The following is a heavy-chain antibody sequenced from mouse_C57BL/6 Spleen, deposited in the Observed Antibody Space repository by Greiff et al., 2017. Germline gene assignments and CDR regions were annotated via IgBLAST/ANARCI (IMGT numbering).Heavy chain of an antibody. CDR2: IYPRDGST. CDR1: GYTFTDHT. V-gene: IGHV1-78*01. D-gene: IGHD1-1*01. Sequence: QVQLQQSDAELVKPGASVKISCKASGYTFTDHTIHWMKQRPEQGLEWIGYIYPRDGSTKYNEKFKGKATLTADKSSSTAYMQLNSLTSEDSAFYFWARPNCYGSSYVGYFGCWGQGTTLTVAT. J-gene: IGHJ2*01. CDR3: ARPNCYGSSYVGYFGC.